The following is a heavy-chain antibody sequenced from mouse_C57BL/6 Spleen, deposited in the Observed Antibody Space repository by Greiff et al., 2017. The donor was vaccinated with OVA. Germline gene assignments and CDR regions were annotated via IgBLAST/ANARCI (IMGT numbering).Heavy chain of an antibody. CDR3: ARDGNYVGAMDY. Sequence: LQQPGAELVRPGSSVKLSCKASGYTFTSYWMHWVKQRPIQGLEWIGNIDPSDSETHYNQKFKDKATLTVDKSSSTAYMQLSSLTSEDSAVYYCARDGNYVGAMDYWGQGTSVTVSS. J-gene: IGHJ4*01. D-gene: IGHD2-1*01. CDR2: IDPSDSET. CDR1: GYTFTSYW. V-gene: IGHV1-52*01.